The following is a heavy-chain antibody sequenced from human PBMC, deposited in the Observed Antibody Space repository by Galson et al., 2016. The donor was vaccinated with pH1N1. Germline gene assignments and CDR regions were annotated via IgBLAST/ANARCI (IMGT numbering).Heavy chain of an antibody. D-gene: IGHD2-2*01. J-gene: IGHJ4*02. CDR3: ARNMHLYCSSASCRVYYFDS. Sequence: SVKVSCKASRDTFSSYVFNWVRQAPGHGLEWMGGIIPIFDTSNYAQKFQGSVTITADKSTSTAYMELNSLRSEDTAMYYCARNMHLYCSSASCRVYYFDSWGQGTLVTVSS. V-gene: IGHV1-69*06. CDR2: IIPIFDTS. CDR1: RDTFSSYV.